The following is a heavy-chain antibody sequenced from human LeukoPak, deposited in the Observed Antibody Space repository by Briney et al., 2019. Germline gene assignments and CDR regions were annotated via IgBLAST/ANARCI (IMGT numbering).Heavy chain of an antibody. D-gene: IGHD2-15*01. V-gene: IGHV3-53*01. CDR2: IYNDGST. Sequence: GESLRLSCAASGFSVSRNYMGWVRQAPGKGLEWVSVIYNDGSTYYADSVKGRFTISRDNAKNSLYLQMNSLRAEDTAVYYCARPQGYCSGGSCYDGLGDAFDIWGQGTMVTVSS. J-gene: IGHJ3*02. CDR1: GFSVSRNY. CDR3: ARPQGYCSGGSCYDGLGDAFDI.